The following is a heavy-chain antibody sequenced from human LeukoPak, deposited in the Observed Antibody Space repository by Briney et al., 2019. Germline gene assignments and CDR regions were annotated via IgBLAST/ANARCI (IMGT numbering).Heavy chain of an antibody. J-gene: IGHJ4*02. Sequence: GGSLRLSCAASGFTFSSYAMSWVRQAPGKGLEWVSAISGSGGSTYYADSVKGRFTISRDNSKNTLYLQMNSLRAEDTAVYYRAKDETGGFFPDYWGQGTLVTVSS. V-gene: IGHV3-23*01. CDR3: AKDETGGFFPDY. CDR2: ISGSGGST. D-gene: IGHD7-27*01. CDR1: GFTFSSYA.